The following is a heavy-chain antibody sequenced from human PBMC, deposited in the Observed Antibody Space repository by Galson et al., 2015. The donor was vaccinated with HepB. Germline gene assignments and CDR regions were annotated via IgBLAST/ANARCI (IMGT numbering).Heavy chain of an antibody. J-gene: IGHJ4*02. CDR1: GFSFSTTD. D-gene: IGHD3-10*01. CDR3: VKNPGIYSP. V-gene: IGHV3-23*02. CDR2: ITPRGDAT. Sequence: SLRLSCAASGFSFSTTDMSWVRQAPGRGLEWVSTITPRGDATYYGDPVRGRFTISRDNSRNTLYLQMTSLTAEDTALYSCVKNPGIYSPWGQGTLVTVSS.